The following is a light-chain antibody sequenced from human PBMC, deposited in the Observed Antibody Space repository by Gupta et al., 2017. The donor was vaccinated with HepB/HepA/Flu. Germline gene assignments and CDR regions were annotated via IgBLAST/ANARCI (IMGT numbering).Light chain of an antibody. CDR2: GNS. CDR1: SSTIGAGYD. Sequence: QSVLTQPPSVSGAPGQRVTISCTGSSSTIGAGYDVNWYQQVPGTAPKLLMYGNSIRTAGGPDRFSGSKSGTAASLAITGLQAEDEADYYCKSQDTSLRGDVLWGGGTKLTVL. V-gene: IGLV1-40*01. CDR3: KSQDTSLRGDVL. J-gene: IGLJ2*01.